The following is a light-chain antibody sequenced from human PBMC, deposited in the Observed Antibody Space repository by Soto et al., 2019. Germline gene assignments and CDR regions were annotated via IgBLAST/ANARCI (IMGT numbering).Light chain of an antibody. Sequence: QSVLTQSASVSGSPGQSITISCTGTSSDVGGYNDVSWYQQHPGKAPKLIIYDVSNRPSGVSTRFSGSKSGNTASLTISGLQAEDEADYSCSSYTSTNSWVFSGGTMLTVL. V-gene: IGLV2-14*01. CDR2: DVS. CDR1: SSDVGGYND. J-gene: IGLJ3*02. CDR3: SSYTSTNSWV.